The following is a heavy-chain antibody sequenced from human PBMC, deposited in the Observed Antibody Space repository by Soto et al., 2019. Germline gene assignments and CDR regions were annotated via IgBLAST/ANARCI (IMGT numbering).Heavy chain of an antibody. CDR2: INAGNGNT. CDR3: ARGGSYDILTGYPYYGMDV. Sequence: ASVKVSCKASGYTFSSYGITWVRQAPGQRLEWMGWINAGNGNTKYSQKSQGRVTITRDTSASTAYMELSSQRSEDTAVYYCARGGSYDILTGYPYYGMDVWGQGTTVTVSS. V-gene: IGHV1-3*01. CDR1: GYTFSSYG. D-gene: IGHD3-9*01. J-gene: IGHJ6*02.